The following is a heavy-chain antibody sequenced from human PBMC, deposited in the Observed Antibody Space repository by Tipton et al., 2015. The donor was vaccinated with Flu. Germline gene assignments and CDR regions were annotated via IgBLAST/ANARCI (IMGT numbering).Heavy chain of an antibody. CDR2: IYHSGST. D-gene: IGHD2-15*01. CDR1: GYSISSGYY. V-gene: IGHV4-38-2*01. Sequence: GLVKPSETLSLTCAVSGYSISSGYYWGWIRQPPGKGLEWIGSIYHSGSTYYNPSLKSRVTISVDTSKNQFSLKLSSVTAADTAVYYCARRYCSGGSCVTGWFDPWGQGILVTVSS. J-gene: IGHJ5*02. CDR3: ARRYCSGGSCVTGWFDP.